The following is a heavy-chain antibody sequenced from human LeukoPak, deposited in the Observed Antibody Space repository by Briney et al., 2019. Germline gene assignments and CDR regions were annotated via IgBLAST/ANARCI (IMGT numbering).Heavy chain of an antibody. CDR3: ARETGSQYCSGGSCYSFNYYFDY. J-gene: IGHJ4*02. D-gene: IGHD2-15*01. V-gene: IGHV3-21*01. CDR2: ISSSSSYI. Sequence: GGSLRLSCAASGFTFSSYSMNWVRQAPGKGLEWVSSISSSSSYIYYADSVKGRFTISRDNAKNPLYLQMNSLRAEDTAVYYCARETGSQYCSGGSCYSFNYYFDYWGQGTLVTVSS. CDR1: GFTFSSYS.